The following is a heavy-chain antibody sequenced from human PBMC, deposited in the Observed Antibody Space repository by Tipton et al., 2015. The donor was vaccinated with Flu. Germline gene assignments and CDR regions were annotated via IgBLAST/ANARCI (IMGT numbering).Heavy chain of an antibody. CDR1: GDSISSGGYY. CDR3: ARDREGHSFGL. J-gene: IGHJ4*02. Sequence: GLVKPSETLSLNCIVSGDSISSGGYYWSWIRQQPGKGLEWIGYIYYSATTYYNPSLQSRVTMSLDTSENHFSLKLSSLTAADTAVYYCARDREGHSFGLWGQGTLVTVSS. V-gene: IGHV4-31*03. CDR2: IYYSATT. D-gene: IGHD5-18*01.